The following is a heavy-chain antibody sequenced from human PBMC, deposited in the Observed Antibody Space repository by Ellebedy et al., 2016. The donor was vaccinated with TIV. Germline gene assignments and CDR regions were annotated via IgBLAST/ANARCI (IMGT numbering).Heavy chain of an antibody. D-gene: IGHD2-2*01. J-gene: IGHJ6*02. V-gene: IGHV3-21*01. CDR2: ISSSSSYI. CDR3: AREVVPAPLYGMDV. CDR1: GFTFSSYS. Sequence: GGSLRLXXAASGFTFSSYSMNWVRQAPGKGLEWVSSISSSSSYIYYADSVKGRFTISRDNAKNSLYLQMNSLRAEDTAVYYCAREVVPAPLYGMDVWGQGTTVTVSS.